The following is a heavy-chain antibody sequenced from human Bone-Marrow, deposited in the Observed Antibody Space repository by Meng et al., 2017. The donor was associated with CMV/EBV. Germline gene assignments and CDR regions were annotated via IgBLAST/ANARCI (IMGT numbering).Heavy chain of an antibody. CDR2: INHSGST. CDR3: ASVRRDIVATGIFDY. Sequence: SETLCLTCAVYGGSFSGYYWSWIRQPPGKGLEWIGEINHSGSTNYNPSLKSRVTISVDTSKNQFSLKLSSVTAADTAVYYCASVRRDIVATGIFDYWGQGTLVTVSS. CDR1: GGSFSGYY. J-gene: IGHJ4*02. D-gene: IGHD5-12*01. V-gene: IGHV4-34*01.